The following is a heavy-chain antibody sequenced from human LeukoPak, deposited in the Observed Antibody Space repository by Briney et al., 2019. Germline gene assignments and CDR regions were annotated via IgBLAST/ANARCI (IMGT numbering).Heavy chain of an antibody. D-gene: IGHD6-13*01. Sequence: SETLSLTCTVSGYSMSSGYYWGWIRQPPGKGLQWIGSIFHSGNSYYNPSLKSRVTISVDTSKNQFSLKLSSVTAADTAVYYCARDKAAAAMRWFDPWGQGTLVTVSS. J-gene: IGHJ5*02. CDR1: GYSMSSGYY. CDR3: ARDKAAAAMRWFDP. CDR2: IFHSGNS. V-gene: IGHV4-38-2*02.